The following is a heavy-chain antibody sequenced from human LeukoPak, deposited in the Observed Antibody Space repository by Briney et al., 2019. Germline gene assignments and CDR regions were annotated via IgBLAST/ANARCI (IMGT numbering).Heavy chain of an antibody. D-gene: IGHD6-6*01. V-gene: IGHV4-59*02. J-gene: IGHJ5*02. CDR3: ARDLGASSSSVWFDP. CDR1: GFTVSSNY. CDR2: IYYSGST. Sequence: PGGSLRLSCAASGFTVSSNYMSWIRQPPGKGLEWIGYIYYSGSTNYNPSLKSRVTISVDTSKNQFSLKLSSVTAADTAVYYCARDLGASSSSVWFDPWGQGTLVTVSS.